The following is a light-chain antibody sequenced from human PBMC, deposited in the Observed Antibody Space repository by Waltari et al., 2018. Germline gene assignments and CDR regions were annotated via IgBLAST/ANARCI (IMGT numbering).Light chain of an antibody. V-gene: IGLV1-40*01. CDR1: GANNGAGLG. Sequence: SVLTQPPSVSGAPGERVTISFTGSGANNGAGLGAPLYQQLPGTAPKLLIYGNSNRPSGVPDRFSGSKSGTSASLAITGLQAEDEADYYCQSYDSSLSGWVFGGGTKLTVL. J-gene: IGLJ3*02. CDR2: GNS. CDR3: QSYDSSLSGWV.